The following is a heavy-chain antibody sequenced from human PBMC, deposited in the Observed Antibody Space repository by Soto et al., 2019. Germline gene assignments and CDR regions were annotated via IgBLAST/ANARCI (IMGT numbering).Heavy chain of an antibody. Sequence: ASVKVSCKASGYTFTSYGISWVRQAPGQGLEWMGWISAYNGNTNYAQKLQGRVTMTTDTSTSTAYMELRSLRSDDTAVYYCAGEDPFGVSSPRPKNWFDPWGQGTLVTVSS. V-gene: IGHV1-18*01. CDR1: GYTFTSYG. CDR2: ISAYNGNT. J-gene: IGHJ5*02. CDR3: AGEDPFGVSSPRPKNWFDP. D-gene: IGHD3-3*01.